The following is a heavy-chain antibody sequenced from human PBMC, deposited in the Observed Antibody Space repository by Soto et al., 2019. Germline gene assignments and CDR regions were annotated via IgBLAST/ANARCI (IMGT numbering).Heavy chain of an antibody. Sequence: SETLSLTCTVSGGSISRYYWSWIRQPPGKGLEWIGYIYYSGATDYNPSLSGRVTTSIDTSKNQFSLRLNSVTAADTAVYYCARLRDGYNYEAFDVWAQGTMVTVSS. CDR2: IYYSGAT. V-gene: IGHV4-59*08. J-gene: IGHJ3*01. CDR3: ARLRDGYNYEAFDV. CDR1: GGSISRYY. D-gene: IGHD5-12*01.